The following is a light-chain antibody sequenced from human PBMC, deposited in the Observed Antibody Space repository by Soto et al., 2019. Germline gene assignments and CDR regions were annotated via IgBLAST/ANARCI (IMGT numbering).Light chain of an antibody. CDR1: ATDVGDHNY. J-gene: IGLJ3*02. V-gene: IGLV2-14*01. CDR2: DVS. Sequence: QSALTQPASVSGSPGQSITISCTGTATDVGDHNYVSWYQHHPGKAPKLIIYDVSHRPSGVSDRFSGSKSGTSASLTIAGLQAEDEAEYYCSSYTSTSTGVFGGGTKLTVL. CDR3: SSYTSTSTGV.